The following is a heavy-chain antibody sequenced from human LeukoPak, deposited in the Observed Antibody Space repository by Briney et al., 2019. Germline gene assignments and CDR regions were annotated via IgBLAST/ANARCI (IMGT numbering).Heavy chain of an antibody. V-gene: IGHV4-30-4*08. CDR1: GGSISSGDYF. Sequence: PSETLSLTCTVSGGSISSGDYFWSWIRQPPGKGLEWIGYISYSGSTYYNPSLKSRVTISVDTSKNQFSLKLTSVTAADTAVYYCAKAPSNYYYYYGMGVWGQGTTVTVSS. J-gene: IGHJ6*02. CDR2: ISYSGST. CDR3: AKAPSNYYYYYGMGV. D-gene: IGHD4-11*01.